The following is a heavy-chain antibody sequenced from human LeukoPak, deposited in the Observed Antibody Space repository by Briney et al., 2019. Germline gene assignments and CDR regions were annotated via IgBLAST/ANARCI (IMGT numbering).Heavy chain of an antibody. CDR3: ASSVQLWFLLDY. Sequence: PGGSLRLSCAASGFTFSSYSMNWVRQAPGEGLEWVSSISSSSSYIYYADSVKGRFTISRDNAKNSLYLQMNSLRAEDTAVYYCASSVQLWFLLDYWGQGTLVTVSS. V-gene: IGHV3-21*01. D-gene: IGHD5-18*01. CDR2: ISSSSSYI. J-gene: IGHJ4*02. CDR1: GFTFSSYS.